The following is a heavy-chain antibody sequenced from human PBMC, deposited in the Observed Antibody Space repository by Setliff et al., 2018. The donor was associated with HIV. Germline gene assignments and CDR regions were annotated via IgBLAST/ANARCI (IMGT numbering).Heavy chain of an antibody. D-gene: IGHD3-10*01. CDR1: GGSISSGDYY. J-gene: IGHJ4*02. Sequence: SETLSLTCTVSGGSISSGDYYWSWIRQPPGKGLEWIGYIHYSGSTYYNPSLKSRVTISVDTSKNQFSLKLSSVTAADTAVYYCAREDSYGSGSYSEYYFDYWGQGTLVTVSS. CDR3: AREDSYGSGSYSEYYFDY. V-gene: IGHV4-30-4*08. CDR2: IHYSGST.